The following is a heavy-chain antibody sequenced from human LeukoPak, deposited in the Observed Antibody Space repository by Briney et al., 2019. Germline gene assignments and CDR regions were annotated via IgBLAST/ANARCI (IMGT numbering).Heavy chain of an antibody. J-gene: IGHJ4*02. CDR1: GGTFSSYA. CDR2: IIPIFGTA. V-gene: IGHV1-69*01. D-gene: IGHD4-17*01. CDR3: AMRGPTVTTDPFDY. Sequence: SVKVSCKASGGTFSSYAISWVRQAPGQGLEWMGGIIPIFGTANYAQKFQGRVTITADESTSTAYMELSSLRAEDTAVYYCAMRGPTVTTDPFDYWGQGTLVTVSS.